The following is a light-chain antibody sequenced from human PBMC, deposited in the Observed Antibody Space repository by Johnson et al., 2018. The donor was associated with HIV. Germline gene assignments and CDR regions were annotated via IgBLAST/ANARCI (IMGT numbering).Light chain of an antibody. V-gene: IGLV1-51*02. CDR3: GTWDSSLRARDV. CDR2: ATY. CDR1: SSNIGNNY. J-gene: IGLJ1*01. Sequence: QSVLTQPPSVSAAPRQTVTISSSGSSSNIGNNYVSWYQQLPGTAPKLPIYATYKRPSGIPDRFSGSKYGTSATLDIPGLQTGDEADYYYGTWDSSLRARDVCGTGTKVTVL.